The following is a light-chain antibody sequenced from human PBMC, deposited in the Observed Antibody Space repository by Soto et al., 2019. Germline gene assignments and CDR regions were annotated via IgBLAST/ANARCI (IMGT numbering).Light chain of an antibody. J-gene: IGLJ1*01. CDR1: SSDVGAYNY. CDR2: DVS. V-gene: IGLV2-14*03. CDR3: YSYTRSSIYV. Sequence: QSALTQPASVSGSPGQSITISCTGTSSDVGAYNYVSWYQQHPDKAPKLMIYDVSNRPSGVSNRFSGSKSGNTASLTISGLQAEDEADYYCYSYTRSSIYVFGTGTKLTVL.